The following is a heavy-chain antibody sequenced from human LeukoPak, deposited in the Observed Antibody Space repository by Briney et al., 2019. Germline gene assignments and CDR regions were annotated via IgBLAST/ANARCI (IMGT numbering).Heavy chain of an antibody. CDR2: IYHSGST. CDR3: ARGIPSLDY. Sequence: PSETLSLTCTVSGGSISSGGYYWSWIRQPPGKGLEWIGYIYHSGSTYYNPSLKSRVTISVDRSKNQFSLKLSSVTAADTAVYYCARGIPSLDYWGQGTLVTVSS. CDR1: GGSISSGGYY. D-gene: IGHD2-2*01. J-gene: IGHJ4*02. V-gene: IGHV4-30-2*01.